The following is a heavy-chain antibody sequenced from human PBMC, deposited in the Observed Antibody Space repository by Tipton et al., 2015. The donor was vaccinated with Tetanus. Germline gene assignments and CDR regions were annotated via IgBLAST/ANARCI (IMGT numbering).Heavy chain of an antibody. CDR1: GYIFTNYW. Sequence: MQLVQSGGEVKKPGESLKISCKGSGYIFTNYWIGWVRQKPGKGLEWMGIIYPGDSDTRYSPSFQGQVTFSVDKSINTAYLQWSSLKASDTSMFYCARAHCSDGVCNFDFWGQGALVTVAS. CDR2: IYPGDSDT. D-gene: IGHD2-15*01. CDR3: ARAHCSDGVCNFDF. J-gene: IGHJ4*02. V-gene: IGHV5-51*01.